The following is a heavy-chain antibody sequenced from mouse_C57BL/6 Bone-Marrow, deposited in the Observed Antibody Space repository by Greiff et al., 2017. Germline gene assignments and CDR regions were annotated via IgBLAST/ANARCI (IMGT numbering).Heavy chain of an antibody. CDR3: ARNDPLSGSSPYLDY. CDR1: GFSLTSYA. J-gene: IGHJ2*01. V-gene: IGHV2-9-1*01. D-gene: IGHD1-1*01. CDR2: IWTGGGT. Sequence: QVQLKESGPGLVAPSQSLSITCTVSGFSLTSYAISWVRQPPGKGLEWLGVIWTGGGTNYNSALKSRLSISKDNPKSQVFLKMNSMQTEDTARYSGARNDPLSGSSPYLDYWGQGTTLTVSS.